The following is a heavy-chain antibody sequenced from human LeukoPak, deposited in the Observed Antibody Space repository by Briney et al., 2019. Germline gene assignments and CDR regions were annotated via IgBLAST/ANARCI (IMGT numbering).Heavy chain of an antibody. CDR2: ISSSSSTI. V-gene: IGHV3-48*01. CDR3: VRDSSGYSYPPYYFDY. CDR1: GFTFSSYS. J-gene: IGHJ4*02. D-gene: IGHD3-22*01. Sequence: GGSLRLSCAASGFTFSSYSMNWVRQAPGKGLEWVSYISSSSSTIYYADSVKGRFTISRDNAKNSLYLQINSLRAEDTAVYYCVRDSSGYSYPPYYFDYWGQGTLVTVSS.